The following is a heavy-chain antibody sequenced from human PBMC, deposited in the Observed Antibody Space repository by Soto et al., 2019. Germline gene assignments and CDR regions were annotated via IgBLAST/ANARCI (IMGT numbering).Heavy chain of an antibody. V-gene: IGHV3-23*01. J-gene: IGHJ4*02. D-gene: IGHD3-3*01. Sequence: GGSLRLSCAASGFTFSSYAMSWVRQAPGKGLEWVSAISGSGGSTYYADSVKGRFTISRDNSKNTLYLQTNSLRAEDTAVYYCAKGSTIFGVVPSPTDYWGQGTLVTVSS. CDR1: GFTFSSYA. CDR2: ISGSGGST. CDR3: AKGSTIFGVVPSPTDY.